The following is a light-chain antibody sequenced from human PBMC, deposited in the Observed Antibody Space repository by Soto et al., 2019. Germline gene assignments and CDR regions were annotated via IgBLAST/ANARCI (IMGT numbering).Light chain of an antibody. Sequence: DIQMTQSPSTLSASVGYRVTITVRASQSISSWLAWYQQKPGKAPKLLIYDASSLESGVPSRFSGSGSGTEFTLTISSLQPEDVATYYCQKYNSAPWTCGQGTKGDIK. J-gene: IGKJ1*01. V-gene: IGKV1-5*01. CDR1: QSISSW. CDR3: QKYNSAPWT. CDR2: DAS.